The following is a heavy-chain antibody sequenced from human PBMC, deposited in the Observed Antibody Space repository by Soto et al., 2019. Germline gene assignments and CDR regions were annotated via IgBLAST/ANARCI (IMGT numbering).Heavy chain of an antibody. CDR1: GGYFSGYD. D-gene: IGHD3-16*01. CDR3: ARGSGGTWAFDY. Sequence: SETMSLTYAVDGGYFSGYDLSWIRQTPGKGLEWIGEINHSGSTNYNPSLKSRVTISVDTSKNQFSLKLSSVTAADTAVYYCARGSGGTWAFDYWGQGTLVTSPQ. J-gene: IGHJ4*02. V-gene: IGHV4-34*01. CDR2: INHSGST.